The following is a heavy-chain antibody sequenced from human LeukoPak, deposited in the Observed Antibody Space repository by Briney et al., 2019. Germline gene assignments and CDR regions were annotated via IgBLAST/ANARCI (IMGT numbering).Heavy chain of an antibody. CDR2: ISGSGGST. CDR1: GFTFSSYA. Sequence: GGSLRLSCAASGFTFSSYAMSWVRQAPGKGLEWVSGISGSGGSTDYADSVKGRFTISRDNSKNTLYLQMNSLRAEDTAVYYCARSALSRFGFWGQGTLVTVSS. J-gene: IGHJ4*02. V-gene: IGHV3-23*01. CDR3: ARSALSRFGF. D-gene: IGHD2/OR15-2a*01.